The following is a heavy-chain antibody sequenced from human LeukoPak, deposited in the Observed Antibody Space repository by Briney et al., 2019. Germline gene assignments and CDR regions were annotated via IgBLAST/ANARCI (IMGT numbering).Heavy chain of an antibody. CDR3: ARDHGSGSYSPYYYGMDV. CDR1: GGSISSYY. Sequence: SETLSLTCTVSGGSISSYYWSWIRQPPGKGLEWIGYIYYSGSTNHNPSLKSRVTISVDTSKNQFSLKLSSVTAADTAVYYCARDHGSGSYSPYYYGMDVWGQGTTVTVSS. D-gene: IGHD3-10*01. V-gene: IGHV4-59*01. J-gene: IGHJ6*02. CDR2: IYYSGST.